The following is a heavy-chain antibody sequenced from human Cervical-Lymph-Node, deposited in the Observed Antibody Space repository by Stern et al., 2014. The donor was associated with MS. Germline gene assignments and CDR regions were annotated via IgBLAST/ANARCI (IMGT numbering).Heavy chain of an antibody. CDR1: GYTFTTYG. D-gene: IGHD2-8*01. CDR3: ARDKMHAFDY. V-gene: IGHV1-18*01. J-gene: IGHJ4*02. CDR2: ISADSGNT. Sequence: MQLVESGTEVKKPGASVLVSCKASGYTFTTYGITWVRQAPGQGLEWMGWISADSGNTKYAQKFQDRVPMTRDTTTGTAYMEVRSLRSEDTAVYYCARDKMHAFDYWGQGTQVTVPS.